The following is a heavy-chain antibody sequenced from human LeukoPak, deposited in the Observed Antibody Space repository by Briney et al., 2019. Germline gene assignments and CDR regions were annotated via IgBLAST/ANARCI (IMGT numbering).Heavy chain of an antibody. Sequence: GGSLRLSCAASGFTFSREAMSWVRQAPGKGLEWVSAISSSSDTHLYADSVKGRFTISRDNSKNTVYLQMNSLRAEDTAVYYCAKGFMRGQGTLVTVSS. CDR3: AKGFM. CDR1: GFTFSREA. D-gene: IGHD3-16*01. J-gene: IGHJ4*02. CDR2: ISSSSDTH. V-gene: IGHV3-23*01.